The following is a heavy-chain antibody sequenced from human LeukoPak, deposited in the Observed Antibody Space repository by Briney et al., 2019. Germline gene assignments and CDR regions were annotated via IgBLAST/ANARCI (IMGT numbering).Heavy chain of an antibody. V-gene: IGHV3-23*01. J-gene: IGHJ6*03. CDR2: ISGSGGST. CDR1: GFTFSSYA. CDR3: AKDQEGRYYDFWSGYYSFMDV. Sequence: GGSLRLSCAASGFTFSSYAMSWVRQAPGKGLEWVSAISGSGGSTYYADSVKGRFTIPRDNSKNTLYLQMNSLRAEDTAVYYCAKDQEGRYYDFWSGYYSFMDVWGKGTTVTVSS. D-gene: IGHD3-3*01.